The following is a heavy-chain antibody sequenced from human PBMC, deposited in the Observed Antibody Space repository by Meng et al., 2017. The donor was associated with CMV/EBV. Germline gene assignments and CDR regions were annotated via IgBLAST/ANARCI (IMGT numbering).Heavy chain of an antibody. J-gene: IGHJ4*02. CDR3: AKDGYSGHDYDY. CDR2: IRYDGSNK. Sequence: LSLICAASGFTFSSYGMHWVRQAPGKGLEWVAFIRYDGSNKYYADSVKGRFTISRDNSKNTLYLQMNSLRAEDTAVYYCAKDGYSGHDYDYWGQGTLVTVSS. D-gene: IGHD5-12*01. CDR1: GFTFSSYG. V-gene: IGHV3-30*02.